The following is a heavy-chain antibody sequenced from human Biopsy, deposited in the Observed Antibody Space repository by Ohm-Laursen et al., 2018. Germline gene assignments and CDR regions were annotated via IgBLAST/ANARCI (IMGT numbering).Heavy chain of an antibody. CDR3: ARGQALKSFDY. J-gene: IGHJ4*02. Sequence: GTLSLTCTVSGGSIGSFFWSWIRQPPGKGLEWIGYIYYSGSTNYNPSLRSRVTISVDRSKNQFSLELSSVTAADTAVYYCARGQALKSFDYWGQGTLVTVSS. CDR2: IYYSGST. CDR1: GGSIGSFF. V-gene: IGHV4-59*01.